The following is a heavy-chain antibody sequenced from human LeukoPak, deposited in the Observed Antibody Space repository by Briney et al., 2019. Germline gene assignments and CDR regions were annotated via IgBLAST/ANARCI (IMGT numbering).Heavy chain of an antibody. D-gene: IGHD1-26*01. CDR1: GFTFSNSA. CDR2: IIVGSGRT. V-gene: IGHV1-58*02. CDR3: AAELYSGTYGRCCSFAF. J-gene: IGHJ4*02. Sequence: ASVKVSCKASGFTFSNSAIQWVRQARGQRLGWIGWIIVGSGRTHYSQNLQERLTITRDMSTNTAYMELSSLRSEDTAVYYCAAELYSGTYGRCCSFAFWGQGTPVTVSS.